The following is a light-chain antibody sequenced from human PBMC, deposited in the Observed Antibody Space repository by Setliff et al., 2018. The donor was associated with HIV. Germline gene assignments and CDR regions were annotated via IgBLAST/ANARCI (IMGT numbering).Light chain of an antibody. V-gene: IGLV1-47*01. CDR1: GSNIGSNY. Sequence: QSALTQPPSASGTPGQRISISCSGGGSNIGSNYVYWYQQLPGTAPKLLIFLTNERPSGVPDRFSGTKSGASASLAISGLRSEDEADYYCASWDDSLSVVAFGGGTKVTVL. CDR2: LTN. J-gene: IGLJ2*01. CDR3: ASWDDSLSVVA.